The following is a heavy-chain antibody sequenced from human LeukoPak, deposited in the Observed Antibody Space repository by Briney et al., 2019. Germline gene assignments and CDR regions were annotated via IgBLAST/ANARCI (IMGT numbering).Heavy chain of an antibody. V-gene: IGHV3-7*01. D-gene: IGHD3-10*01. CDR3: ASGGYYYGSGSYYPFDY. CDR2: IKEDGSEK. J-gene: IGHJ4*02. CDR1: GFTFTSYW. Sequence: GGSLRLSCAASGFTFTSYWMSWVRQASGKGLEWVANIKEDGSEKYYVDSVKGRFTISRDNAKNSVSLQMNSLRAEDTAVYYCASGGYYYGSGSYYPFDYWGQGTLVTVSS.